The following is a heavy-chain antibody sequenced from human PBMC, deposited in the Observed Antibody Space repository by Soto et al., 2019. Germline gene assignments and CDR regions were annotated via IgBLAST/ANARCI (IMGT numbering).Heavy chain of an antibody. J-gene: IGHJ5*02. V-gene: IGHV4-39*01. Sequence: QLQLQESGPGLVKPSETLSLTCTVSGGSISSSDFYWGWLRQTPGKGLEFIGSMDYSGTTYYNPSIKSRVTISVDTSKNQFTLKLISVTAADPAVYYCAVVDSTGNWFDPWGEGALVTVSS. CDR2: MDYSGTT. CDR1: GGSISSSDFY. CDR3: AVVDSTGNWFDP. D-gene: IGHD6-25*01.